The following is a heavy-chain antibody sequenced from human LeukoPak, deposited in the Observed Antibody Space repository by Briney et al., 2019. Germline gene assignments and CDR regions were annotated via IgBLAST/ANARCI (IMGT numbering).Heavy chain of an antibody. D-gene: IGHD2-21*01. J-gene: IGHJ4*02. Sequence: QTGGSLRLSCAASGFSFRNYAMTWVRLAPGKGLQWVSAISGSGDNTFYADSVKGRFTISRDNSKNTLYLEMNSLRVEDTAVYYCAKGLHSYCYSGLGFWGQGTLVTVSS. V-gene: IGHV3-23*01. CDR3: AKGLHSYCYSGLGF. CDR2: ISGSGDNT. CDR1: GFSFRNYA.